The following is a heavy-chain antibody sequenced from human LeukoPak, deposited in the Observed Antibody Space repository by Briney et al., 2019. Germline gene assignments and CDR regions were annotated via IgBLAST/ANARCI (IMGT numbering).Heavy chain of an antibody. D-gene: IGHD3-10*01. Sequence: ASVTVSCKASGYTFSGHYMHWIRQAPGQGLEWMGWINAESGETKYAQKFQGRVTMTRDTSISTAYMELRGLRFDDTAVYYCARDWELRWSQGGLDYWGQGTLLAVSS. CDR3: ARDWELRWSQGGLDY. J-gene: IGHJ4*02. CDR1: GYTFSGHY. CDR2: INAESGET. V-gene: IGHV1-2*02.